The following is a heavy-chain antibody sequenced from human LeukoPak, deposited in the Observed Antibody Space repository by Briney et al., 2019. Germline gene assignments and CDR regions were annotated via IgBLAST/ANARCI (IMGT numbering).Heavy chain of an antibody. CDR2: IKQDGSEK. J-gene: IGHJ4*02. Sequence: GGSLRLSCAASGLTSSSYRMRWARQAPGKGLEWVANIKQDGSEKYYVDSVKGRFTISRDDAKNSLYLQMNSLRAEDTAVYYCARVNYYFDYWGQGTLVTVSS. CDR1: GLTSSSYR. CDR3: ARVNYYFDY. V-gene: IGHV3-7*01.